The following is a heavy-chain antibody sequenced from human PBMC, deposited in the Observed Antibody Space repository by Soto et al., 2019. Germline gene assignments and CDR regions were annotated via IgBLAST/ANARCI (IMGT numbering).Heavy chain of an antibody. J-gene: IGHJ5*02. D-gene: IGHD5-18*01. CDR3: ARERGYSYGLDP. CDR2: ISYSGTT. CDR1: GDSISSNTNY. V-gene: IGHV4-30-4*01. Sequence: SETLSLTCTVSGDSISSNTNYWSWIRQPPGEGLEWIGFISYSGTTSYSPSLKSRVAISLDTSKNQFSLSLSSVTATDTAVYYCARERGYSYGLDPWGQGTLVTVS.